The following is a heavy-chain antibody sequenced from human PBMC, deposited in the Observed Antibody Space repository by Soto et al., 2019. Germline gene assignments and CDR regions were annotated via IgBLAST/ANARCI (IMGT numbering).Heavy chain of an antibody. CDR1: GGSFSRYY. CDR2: INHSGST. V-gene: IGHV4-34*01. J-gene: IGHJ6*02. CDR3: AGGLSITNTFYYYYAMDV. D-gene: IGHD2-8*01. Sequence: SETLSLTCAIYGGSFSRYYWNWIRQPPGEGLEWIGEINHSGSTNYNPSLKSRVTISVDTSRNQFSLKLSSVTAADTAVYYCAGGLSITNTFYYYYAMDVWGQGTTVTVSS.